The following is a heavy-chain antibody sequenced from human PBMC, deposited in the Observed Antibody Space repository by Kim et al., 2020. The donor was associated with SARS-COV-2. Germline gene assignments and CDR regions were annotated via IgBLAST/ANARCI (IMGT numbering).Heavy chain of an antibody. CDR3: ARVPNSIAVAGEGA. Sequence: AQKFQGRVTMTRNTSISTAYMELSSLRSEDTAVYYCARVPNSIAVAGEGAWGQGTLVTVSS. J-gene: IGHJ5*02. D-gene: IGHD6-19*01. V-gene: IGHV1-8*01.